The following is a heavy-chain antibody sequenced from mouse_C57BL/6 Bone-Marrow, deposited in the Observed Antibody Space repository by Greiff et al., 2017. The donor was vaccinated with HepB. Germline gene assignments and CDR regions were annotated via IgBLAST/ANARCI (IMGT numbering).Heavy chain of an antibody. V-gene: IGHV5-16*01. CDR2: INYDGSST. CDR1: GFTFSDYY. CDR3: AREGLYYYGLYFDY. J-gene: IGHJ2*01. Sequence: EVQLQESEGGLVQPGSSMKLSCTASGFTFSDYYMAWVRQVPEKGLEWVANINYDGSSTYYLDSLKSRFIISRDNAKNILYLQMSSLKSEDTATYYCAREGLYYYGLYFDYWGQGTTLTVSS. D-gene: IGHD1-1*01.